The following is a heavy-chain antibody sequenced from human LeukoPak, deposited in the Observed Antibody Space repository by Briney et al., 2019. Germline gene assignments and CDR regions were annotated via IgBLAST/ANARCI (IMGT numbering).Heavy chain of an antibody. D-gene: IGHD6-13*01. V-gene: IGHV3-30*18. Sequence: PGGSLRLSCAASGFTFSRYGMHWVRQAPGKGLEWVALISYDGSNKYYADSVKGRFTISRDDSKNTLYLQMNSLRTEDTAVYYCAKSAGGAGIRPFDYWGQGTLVGVSS. CDR3: AKSAGGAGIRPFDY. CDR1: GFTFSRYG. J-gene: IGHJ4*02. CDR2: ISYDGSNK.